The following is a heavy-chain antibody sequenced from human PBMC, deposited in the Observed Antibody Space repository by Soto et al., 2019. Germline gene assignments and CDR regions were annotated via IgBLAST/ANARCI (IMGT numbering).Heavy chain of an antibody. CDR3: ARSFSSSSGFDY. Sequence: ASVKVSCKXSGYNFAGYFIHWVRQAPGQGLEWMGWINPASGGTKFAQKFQGRVTLTRDTSISTDSMELISLTSDDTAIYYCARSFSSSSGFDYWGQGTLVTVS. CDR2: INPASGGT. D-gene: IGHD6-6*01. CDR1: GYNFAGYF. J-gene: IGHJ4*02. V-gene: IGHV1-2*02.